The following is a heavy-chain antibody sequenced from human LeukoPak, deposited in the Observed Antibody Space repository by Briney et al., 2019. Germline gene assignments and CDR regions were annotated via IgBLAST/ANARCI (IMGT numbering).Heavy chain of an antibody. Sequence: PSETLSLTCTVSGGSISSYYWSWIRQPAGKGLEWIGRIYTSGSTNYNPSLKSRVTMSVDTSKNQFSLKLSSVTAADTAVYYCASTYYDFWSGYFNYYGMDVWGQGTTVTVSS. CDR2: IYTSGST. D-gene: IGHD3-3*01. V-gene: IGHV4-4*07. J-gene: IGHJ6*02. CDR3: ASTYYDFWSGYFNYYGMDV. CDR1: GGSISSYY.